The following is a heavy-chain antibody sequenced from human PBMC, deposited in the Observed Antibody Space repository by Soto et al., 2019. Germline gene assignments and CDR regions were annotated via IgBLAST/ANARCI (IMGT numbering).Heavy chain of an antibody. CDR2: ISGSGGST. CDR3: AKSRTPIMITFGGVIDTEFDY. Sequence: GGSLRLSCAASGFTFSSYAMSWVRQAPGKGLEWVSAISGSGGSTYYADSVKGRFTISRDNSKNTLYLQMNSLRAEDTAVYYCAKSRTPIMITFGGVIDTEFDYWGQGTLVTVSS. D-gene: IGHD3-16*01. CDR1: GFTFSSYA. V-gene: IGHV3-23*01. J-gene: IGHJ4*02.